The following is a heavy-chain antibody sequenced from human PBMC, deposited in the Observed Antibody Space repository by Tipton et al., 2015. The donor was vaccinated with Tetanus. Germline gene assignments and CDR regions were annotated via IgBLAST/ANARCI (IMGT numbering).Heavy chain of an antibody. V-gene: IGHV4-34*01. CDR2: INHSGST. Sequence: AGLVKPSETLSLTCAVYGGSFSGYYWSWIRQPPGKGLEWIGEINHSGSTNYNPSLKSRVTISVDTSKNQFSLKLSSVTAADTAVYYCARGDYVWGSYRYTIFDYWGQGTLVTVSS. J-gene: IGHJ4*02. D-gene: IGHD3-16*02. CDR1: GGSFSGYY. CDR3: ARGDYVWGSYRYTIFDY.